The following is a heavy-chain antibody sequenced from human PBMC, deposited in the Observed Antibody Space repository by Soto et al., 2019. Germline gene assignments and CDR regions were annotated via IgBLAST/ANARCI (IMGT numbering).Heavy chain of an antibody. D-gene: IGHD6-6*01. CDR1: GYTFTSYG. CDR2: ISAYNGNT. V-gene: IGHV1-18*01. CDR3: ARDRRAIAARPRVYYMDV. Sequence: QVQLVQSGAEVKKPGASVKVSCKASGYTFTSYGISWVRQAPGQGLEWMGWISAYNGNTNYAQKLQGRVTMTPDTATSTAYMELRSLRSDDTAVYYCARDRRAIAARPRVYYMDVWGKGTTVTVSS. J-gene: IGHJ6*03.